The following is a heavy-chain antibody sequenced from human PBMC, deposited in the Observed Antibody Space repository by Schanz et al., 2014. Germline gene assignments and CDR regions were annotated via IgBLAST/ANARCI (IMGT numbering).Heavy chain of an antibody. V-gene: IGHV3-11*01. CDR2: IGNGGVTI. CDR1: GFPFSDYF. Sequence: VQLLESGGGLVKPGGSLRLSCTASGFPFSDYFMAWIRQPPGRGLEWVSYIGNGGVTIYYADSVKGRFTISRDSSKNTLYLQMNSLRAEDTAVYYCARKVVATIGGYYDNWGQGTLVIVSS. J-gene: IGHJ4*02. CDR3: ARKVVATIGGYYDN. D-gene: IGHD5-12*01.